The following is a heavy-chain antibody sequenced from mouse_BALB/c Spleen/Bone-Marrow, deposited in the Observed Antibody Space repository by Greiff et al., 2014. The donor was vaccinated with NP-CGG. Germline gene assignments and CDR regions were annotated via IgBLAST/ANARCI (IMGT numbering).Heavy chain of an antibody. CDR1: GFTFSNYG. Sequence: EVKLVESGGDLVKPGGSLKLSCAASGFTFSNYGMSWGRQTPDKRLEWVATISSGGSNTYYPDSRKGRITITRNNAKDSMIQQMSSLKSESTAMYCCARYQRYYAMDYWGQGTSVTVSS. CDR2: ISSGGSNT. J-gene: IGHJ4*01. CDR3: ARYQRYYAMDY. V-gene: IGHV5-6*01.